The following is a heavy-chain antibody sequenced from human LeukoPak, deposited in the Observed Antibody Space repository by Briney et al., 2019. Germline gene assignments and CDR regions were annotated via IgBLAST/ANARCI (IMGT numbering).Heavy chain of an antibody. CDR2: ISAYNGKT. V-gene: IGHV1-18*01. D-gene: IGHD5-12*01. Sequence: ASVEVSCKASGYTFTSYGVSWVRQAPGHGLEGRGWISAYNGKTNYAQKLQGRGTMTTDSTTRAAYMGMRIRRSDGTGVYYWARVLATTVATFYWGQGTLVTVSS. CDR3: ARVLATTVATFY. CDR1: GYTFTSYG. J-gene: IGHJ4*02.